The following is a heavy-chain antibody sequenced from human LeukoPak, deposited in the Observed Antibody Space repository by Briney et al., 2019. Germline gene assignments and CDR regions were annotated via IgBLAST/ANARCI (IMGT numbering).Heavy chain of an antibody. V-gene: IGHV1-2*03. Sequence: LGASVKVSCKASGYTFTGYYMHWVLQAPGQGLEWMGWINPNSGGTNYAQKFQGRVTMTRDTSISTAYMELSRLRSDDTAVYYCARGSPATVTQTIDPWGQGTLVTVSS. CDR3: ARGSPATVTQTIDP. CDR1: GYTFTGYY. D-gene: IGHD4-17*01. J-gene: IGHJ5*02. CDR2: INPNSGGT.